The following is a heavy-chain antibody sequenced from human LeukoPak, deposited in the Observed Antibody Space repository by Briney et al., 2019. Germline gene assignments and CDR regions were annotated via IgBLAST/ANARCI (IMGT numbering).Heavy chain of an antibody. V-gene: IGHV3-48*02. D-gene: IGHD3-9*01. CDR1: GFTLRSYS. Sequence: GGSLRLSCAASGFTLRSYSMNWVRQAPGKGLEWVSYISSSSSIIYYADSVKGRFTISRDNAKNSLYLQMNSLRDEDTAVYYCAREPDLAYYDILTGPDSWGRGTLVTVSS. CDR2: ISSSSSII. CDR3: AREPDLAYYDILTGPDS. J-gene: IGHJ4*02.